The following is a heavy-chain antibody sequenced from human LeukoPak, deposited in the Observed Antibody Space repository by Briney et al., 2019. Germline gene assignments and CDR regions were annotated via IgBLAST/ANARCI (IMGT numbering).Heavy chain of an antibody. V-gene: IGHV3-23*01. J-gene: IGHJ4*02. D-gene: IGHD1-1*01. Sequence: GGSLRLSCAVSGFTFSSYAMSWVRQAPGRGLEWVSVISGSGDNTYYADSVKGRFTISRDNTKNSLYLQMNGLRAEDTAVYYCARRSYWNDVLDYWGQGTLVTVSS. CDR2: ISGSGDNT. CDR1: GFTFSSYA. CDR3: ARRSYWNDVLDY.